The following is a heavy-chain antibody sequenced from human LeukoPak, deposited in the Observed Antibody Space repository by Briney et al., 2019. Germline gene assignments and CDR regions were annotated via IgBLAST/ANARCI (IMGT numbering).Heavy chain of an antibody. J-gene: IGHJ5*02. CDR1: GGSISSYY. V-gene: IGHV4-59*08. D-gene: IGHD6-19*01. Sequence: PSETLSLTCTVSGGSISSYYWSWIRQPPGKGLEWIGYIYYSGSTNYNPSLKSRVTISVDTSKNQFSLKLSSVTAADTAVYYCARGSPGIAVAGNNWFDPWGQGTLVTVSS. CDR2: IYYSGST. CDR3: ARGSPGIAVAGNNWFDP.